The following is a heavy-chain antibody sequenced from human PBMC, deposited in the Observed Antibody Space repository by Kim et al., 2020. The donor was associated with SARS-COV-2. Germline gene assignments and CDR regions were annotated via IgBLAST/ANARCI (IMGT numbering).Heavy chain of an antibody. J-gene: IGHJ6*02. Sequence: SETLSLTCAVYGGSFSGYYWSWIRQPPGKGLEWIGEINHSGSTNYNPSLKSRVTISVDTSKNQFSLKLSSVTAADTAVYYCATDYYDSSGYPLGDYGMDVWGQGTTVTVSS. CDR3: ATDYYDSSGYPLGDYGMDV. D-gene: IGHD3-22*01. V-gene: IGHV4-34*01. CDR2: INHSGST. CDR1: GGSFSGYY.